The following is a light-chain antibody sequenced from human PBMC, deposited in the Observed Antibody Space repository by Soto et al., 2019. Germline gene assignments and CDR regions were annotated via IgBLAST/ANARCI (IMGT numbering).Light chain of an antibody. CDR3: QQYKSYSPQT. Sequence: DIQMTQSPSTLSASVGDRVTITCRASQSIGSWLAWFQQKPGKAPKLLIYKASSLESGVPSRFSGSGSGTEFSLTISGLQPDDFATYYCQQYKSYSPQTFGQGTKVEIK. CDR2: KAS. V-gene: IGKV1-5*03. CDR1: QSIGSW. J-gene: IGKJ1*01.